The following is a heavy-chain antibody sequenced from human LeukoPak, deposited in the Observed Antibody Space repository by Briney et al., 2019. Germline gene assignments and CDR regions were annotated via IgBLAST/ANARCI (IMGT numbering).Heavy chain of an antibody. CDR2: ISGSGGAT. V-gene: IGHV3-23*01. Sequence: GSLRLSCAASGFTFSNYAMSWVRQTPGKGLEWVSAISGSGGATYYADSVKGRFTISRDNSKNTLYLQMNSLRAEDTAVYYCARVSTGTYYGMDVWGQGTTVTVSS. CDR1: GFTFSNYA. D-gene: IGHD2-2*01. J-gene: IGHJ6*02. CDR3: ARVSTGTYYGMDV.